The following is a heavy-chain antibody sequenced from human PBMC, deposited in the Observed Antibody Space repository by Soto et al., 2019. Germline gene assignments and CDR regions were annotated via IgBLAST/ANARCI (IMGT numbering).Heavy chain of an antibody. CDR3: ARGFGSDWYYFDS. J-gene: IGHJ4*02. D-gene: IGHD2-15*01. V-gene: IGHV4-4*07. Sequence: PSETLSLTCTVSGASITGSSYWSWIRQPAGKRLEWIGRIYSSGSTIYSPSLKSRVTMSLDTSKNRFSLKLTSVTAADTAVYYCARGFGSDWYYFDSWGQGILVTVSS. CDR1: GASITGSSY. CDR2: IYSSGST.